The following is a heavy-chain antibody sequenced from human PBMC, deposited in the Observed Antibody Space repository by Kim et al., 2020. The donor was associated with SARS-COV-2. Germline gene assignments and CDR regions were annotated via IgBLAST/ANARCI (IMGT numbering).Heavy chain of an antibody. CDR1: GFTFSSYS. CDR2: ISSSSSYI. CDR3: ATYPAGDPRIYYYGMDV. J-gene: IGHJ6*02. V-gene: IGHV3-21*01. Sequence: GGSLRLSCAASGFTFSSYSMNWVRQAPGKGLEWVSSISSSSSYIYYADSVKGRFTISRDNAKNSLYLQMNSLRAEDTAVYYCATYPAGDPRIYYYGMDVWGQGTTFTVSS. D-gene: IGHD7-27*01.